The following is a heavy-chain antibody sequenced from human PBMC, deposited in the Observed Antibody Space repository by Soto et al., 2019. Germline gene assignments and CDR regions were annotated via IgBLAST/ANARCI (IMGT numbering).Heavy chain of an antibody. Sequence: QVQLVQPGAEVRKPGASVKVSCKASGDIFTSFDLHWVRQATGQGLEWIGWMRANSGDTGHYQKSQCRGSMTRDTSLRTAYMELGSLRRKDTDVYYCARAIYGQGTKDWGQGTLVFVSS. D-gene: IGHD1-7*01. CDR3: ARAIYGQGTKD. V-gene: IGHV1-8*01. J-gene: IGHJ4*02. CDR1: GDIFTSFD. CDR2: MRANSGDT.